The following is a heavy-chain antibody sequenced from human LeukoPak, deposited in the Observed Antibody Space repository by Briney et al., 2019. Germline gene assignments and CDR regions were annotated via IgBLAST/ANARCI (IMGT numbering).Heavy chain of an antibody. CDR1: GFAFSSYS. J-gene: IGHJ4*02. Sequence: PGGSLRLSCAASGFAFSSYSMNWVRQAPGKGLEWVSSISSSSSYIYYADSVKGRFTISRDNAKNSLYLQMNSLRAEDTAVYYCARDQSLDYGGNLDYWGQGTLVTVSS. D-gene: IGHD4-23*01. CDR3: ARDQSLDYGGNLDY. V-gene: IGHV3-21*01. CDR2: ISSSSSYI.